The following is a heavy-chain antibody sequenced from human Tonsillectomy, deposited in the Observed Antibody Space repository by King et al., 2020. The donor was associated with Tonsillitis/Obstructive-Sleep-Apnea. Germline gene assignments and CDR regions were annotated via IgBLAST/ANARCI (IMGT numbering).Heavy chain of an antibody. CDR3: AKIRARRQGDYYYGMDV. CDR2: ISYDGSNK. Sequence: VQLVESGGGVVQPGRSLRLSCAASGFTFSSYGMHWVRQAPGKGLEWVAVISYDGSNKYYAESVKGRFTISRDNSKNTLYLQMNSLRAEDTAVYYCAKIRARRQGDYYYGMDVWGQGTTVTVSS. J-gene: IGHJ6*02. CDR1: GFTFSSYG. V-gene: IGHV3-30*18.